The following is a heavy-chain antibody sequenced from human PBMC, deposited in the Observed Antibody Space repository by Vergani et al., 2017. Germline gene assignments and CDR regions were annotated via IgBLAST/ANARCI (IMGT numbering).Heavy chain of an antibody. Sequence: EVQLVESGGGLVQPGGSLRLSCAASGFTFSSYDMHWVRQATGKGLEWVSAIGTAGDTYYPGSVKGRFIISRENAKNSLYLQMNSLRAGDTAIYYCARAVSTTVGDPPVYWGQGTLVTVSS. CDR3: ARAVSTTVGDPPVY. D-gene: IGHD4-23*01. V-gene: IGHV3-13*01. CDR2: IGTAGDT. CDR1: GFTFSSYD. J-gene: IGHJ4*02.